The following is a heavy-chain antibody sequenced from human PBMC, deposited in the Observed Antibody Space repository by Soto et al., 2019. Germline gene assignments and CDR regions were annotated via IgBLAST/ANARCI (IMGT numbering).Heavy chain of an antibody. D-gene: IGHD6-13*01. Sequence: SETLSLTCTVSGDSISSSNYYWGWIRQPPGKGLEWIGNIYYSGSTYYNPSLKSRVTISVDTSKNQFSLKLSSVTAADTAVYYCARREYSSSWTPFDSWGQGTLVTVSS. CDR3: ARREYSSSWTPFDS. V-gene: IGHV4-39*01. CDR1: GDSISSSNYY. J-gene: IGHJ4*02. CDR2: IYYSGST.